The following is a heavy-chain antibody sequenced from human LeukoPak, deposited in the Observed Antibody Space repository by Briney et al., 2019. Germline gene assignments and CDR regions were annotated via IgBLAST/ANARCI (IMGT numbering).Heavy chain of an antibody. CDR3: ARDGHYFDGSGYYSFDY. CDR2: ISAYNGNT. D-gene: IGHD3-22*01. Sequence: GASVKVSCQASGYTFSSYGISWVRQAPGQGLEWMGWISAYNGNTNYAQNLQGRVTMTTDTSTSTAYMELRSLRSDDTAVYYCARDGHYFDGSGYYSFDYWGQGTLVTVTS. CDR1: GYTFSSYG. J-gene: IGHJ4*02. V-gene: IGHV1-18*01.